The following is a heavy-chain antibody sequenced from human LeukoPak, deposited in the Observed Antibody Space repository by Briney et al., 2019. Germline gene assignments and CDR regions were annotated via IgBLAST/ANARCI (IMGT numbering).Heavy chain of an antibody. CDR2: ISSSGSTI. J-gene: IGHJ4*02. CDR3: AGGYYSYFDY. CDR1: GFTFSDYY. D-gene: IGHD3-22*01. Sequence: GRSLRLSCAASGFTFSDYYMSWIRQAPGKGLEWVSYISSSGSTIYYADSVKGRFTISRDNSKNTLYLQMNSLRAEDTAVYYCAGGYYSYFDYWGQGTLVTVSS. V-gene: IGHV3-11*01.